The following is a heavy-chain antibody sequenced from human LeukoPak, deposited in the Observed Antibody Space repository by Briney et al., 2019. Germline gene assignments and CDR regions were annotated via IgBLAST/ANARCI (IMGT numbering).Heavy chain of an antibody. Sequence: GGSLRLSCAASGFTFSSYSMNWVRQAPGKGLEWVAVISYDGSNKYYADSVKGRFTISRDNSKNTLYLQMNSLRAEDTAVYYCAKGTRYYDIPLYYFDYWGQGTLVTVSS. D-gene: IGHD3-9*01. V-gene: IGHV3-30*18. J-gene: IGHJ4*02. CDR2: ISYDGSNK. CDR3: AKGTRYYDIPLYYFDY. CDR1: GFTFSSYS.